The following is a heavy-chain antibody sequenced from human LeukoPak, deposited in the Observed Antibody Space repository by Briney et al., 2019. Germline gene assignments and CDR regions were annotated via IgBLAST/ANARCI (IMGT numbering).Heavy chain of an antibody. V-gene: IGHV1-46*01. CDR3: ARLGVTYSSSSGSRKYYFDY. CDR1: GYTFTSYY. D-gene: IGHD6-6*01. CDR2: INPSGGST. J-gene: IGHJ4*02. Sequence: AAVKVSCKASGYTFTSYYMHWVRQAPGQGLEWMGIINPSGGSTSYAQKFQGRVTMTRDTSTSTVYMELSSLRSEDTAVYYCARLGVTYSSSSGSRKYYFDYWGQGTLVTVSS.